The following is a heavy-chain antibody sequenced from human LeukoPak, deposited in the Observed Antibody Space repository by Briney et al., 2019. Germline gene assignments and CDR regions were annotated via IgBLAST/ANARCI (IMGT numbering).Heavy chain of an antibody. CDR3: AKHYYDSSGYFDY. D-gene: IGHD3-22*01. CDR2: ISGSGGST. Sequence: PGGSLRLSCAASGFTFSSYAMSWVRQAPGKGLERISAISGSGGSTYYADSVKGRFTISRDNSKNTLYLQMNSLRAEDTAVYYCAKHYYDSSGYFDYWGQGTLVTVSS. J-gene: IGHJ4*02. V-gene: IGHV3-23*01. CDR1: GFTFSSYA.